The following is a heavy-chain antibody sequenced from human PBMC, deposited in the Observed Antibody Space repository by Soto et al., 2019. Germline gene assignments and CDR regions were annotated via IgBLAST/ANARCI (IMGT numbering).Heavy chain of an antibody. Sequence: GGSLILSCAAAGFTVSSNYMSWVRQAPGKGLEWVSVIYSGGSTYYADSVKGRFTISRDNSKNTLYLQMNSLRAEDTAVYYCAMAAGHDAFDIWGQGTMVTVSS. CDR2: IYSGGST. CDR3: AMAAGHDAFDI. D-gene: IGHD6-13*01. CDR1: GFTVSSNY. V-gene: IGHV3-66*01. J-gene: IGHJ3*02.